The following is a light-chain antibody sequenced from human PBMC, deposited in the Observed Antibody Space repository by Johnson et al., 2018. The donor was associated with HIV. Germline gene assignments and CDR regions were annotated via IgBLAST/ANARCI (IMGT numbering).Light chain of an antibody. J-gene: IGLJ1*01. Sequence: QSVLTQPPSVSAAPGQKVTISCSGSSSNIGNNYVSWYQQLPGTAPKLLIYENNKRPSGIPDRFSGSKSGTSTTLGITGLQTGDEADYYCGTWDSSLNSYFSGTWTNVSVL. CDR3: GTWDSSLNSYF. CDR1: SSNIGNNY. CDR2: ENN. V-gene: IGLV1-51*02.